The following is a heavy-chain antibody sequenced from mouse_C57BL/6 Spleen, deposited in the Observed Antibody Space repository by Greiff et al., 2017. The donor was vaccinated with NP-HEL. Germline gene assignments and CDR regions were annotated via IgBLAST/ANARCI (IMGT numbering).Heavy chain of an antibody. V-gene: IGHV1-80*01. CDR1: GYAFSSYW. CDR3: ARSGGWLTAMDY. J-gene: IGHJ4*01. CDR2: IYPGDGDT. Sequence: VQLQQSGAELVKPGASVKISCKASGYAFSSYWMNWVKQRPGKGLEWIGQIYPGDGDTNYNGKFKGKATLTADKSSSTAYMQLSSLTSEDSAVYFCARSGGWLTAMDYWGQRTSVTVSS. D-gene: IGHD2-3*01.